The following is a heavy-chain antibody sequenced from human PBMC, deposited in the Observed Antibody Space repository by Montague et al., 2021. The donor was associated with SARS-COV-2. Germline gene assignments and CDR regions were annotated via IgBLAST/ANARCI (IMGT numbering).Heavy chain of an antibody. CDR1: GFTFDDYA. J-gene: IGHJ4*02. Sequence: SLRLSCAASGFTFDDYAMHWVRQAPGKGLVWVSGISWNSGSTGYADSVKGRFTISRDNAKNSLYLQMNSLRAEDAALYYCAKEVGESPSFDYWGQGTLVTVSS. CDR3: AKEVGESPSFDY. V-gene: IGHV3-9*01. D-gene: IGHD2-15*01. CDR2: ISWNSGST.